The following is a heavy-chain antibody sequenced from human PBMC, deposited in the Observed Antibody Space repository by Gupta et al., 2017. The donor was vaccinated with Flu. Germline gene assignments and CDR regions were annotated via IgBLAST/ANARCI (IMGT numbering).Heavy chain of an antibody. Sequence: YAMGWVRQAPGKGLEWVSAISGSGGSTYYADSVKGRFTISRDNSKNTRYLQMNSLRAEETAVYYCAKGGANWGSRGWYFDLWGRGTLVTVSS. J-gene: IGHJ2*01. CDR2: ISGSGGST. CDR1: YA. CDR3: AKGGANWGSRGWYFDL. D-gene: IGHD7-27*01. V-gene: IGHV3-23*01.